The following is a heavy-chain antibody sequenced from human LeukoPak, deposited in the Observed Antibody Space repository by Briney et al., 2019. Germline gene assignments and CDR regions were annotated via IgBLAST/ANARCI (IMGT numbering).Heavy chain of an antibody. J-gene: IGHJ6*02. CDR3: AGIKTGYSSYHGMDV. D-gene: IGHD6-19*01. Sequence: SVKVSCKASGFTFTSSAVQWVRQARGQRLEWIGWIVVGSGNTNYAQKFQERVTITRDMSTSTAYMELSSLRSEDTAVYYCAGIKTGYSSYHGMDVWGQGTTVTVSS. V-gene: IGHV1-58*01. CDR1: GFTFTSSA. CDR2: IVVGSGNT.